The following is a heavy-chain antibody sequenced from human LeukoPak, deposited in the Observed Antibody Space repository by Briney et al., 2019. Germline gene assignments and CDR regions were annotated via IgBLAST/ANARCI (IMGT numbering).Heavy chain of an antibody. D-gene: IGHD6-19*01. Sequence: TLSLTCAVSGGSISSGGYSWSWIRQPPGKGLELIGYIDHSGSTYYNPSLKSRVTISVDRSKNQFSLKLSSVTAADTAVYYCARDSSGWYGRFDYWGQGTLVTVSS. V-gene: IGHV4-30-2*01. CDR2: IDHSGST. CDR1: GGSISSGGYS. CDR3: ARDSSGWYGRFDY. J-gene: IGHJ4*02.